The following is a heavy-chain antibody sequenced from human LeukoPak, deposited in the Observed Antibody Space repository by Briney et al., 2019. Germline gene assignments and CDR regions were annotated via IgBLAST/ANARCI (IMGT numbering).Heavy chain of an antibody. D-gene: IGHD6-13*01. CDR2: ISGSGGST. CDR3: AKVPIPVSWYGYFDY. CDR1: GFTFSSYA. Sequence: PGGSLRLSCAASGFTFSSYAMSWVRQAPGKGLEWVSAISGSGGSTYYADSVKGRFTISRDNSKNTLYLQMNSLRAEDTAVYYCAKVPIPVSWYGYFDYWGQGTLVTVSS. J-gene: IGHJ4*02. V-gene: IGHV3-23*01.